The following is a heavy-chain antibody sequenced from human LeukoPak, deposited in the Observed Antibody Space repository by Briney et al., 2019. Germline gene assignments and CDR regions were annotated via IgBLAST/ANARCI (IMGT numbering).Heavy chain of an antibody. J-gene: IGHJ3*02. Sequence: ASVKVSCKASGYTFTSYGISWVRQAPGQGLEWMGWISAYNGNTNYAQKLQGRVTMTTDTSTSTAYMELRSLRSDDTAVYYCAREGENSGSYPNAFDIWGQGTMVTVSS. V-gene: IGHV1-18*01. D-gene: IGHD1-26*01. CDR3: AREGENSGSYPNAFDI. CDR1: GYTFTSYG. CDR2: ISAYNGNT.